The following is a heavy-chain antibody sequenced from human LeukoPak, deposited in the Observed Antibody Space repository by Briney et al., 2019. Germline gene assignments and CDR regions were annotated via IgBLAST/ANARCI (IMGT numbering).Heavy chain of an antibody. Sequence: GRSLTLSCAASGFTFSAYAMHCVRQAPGKGLEWVAFISYDGGNKYYADSVTDRFTISRDNSKNTLSLQMNSLRAEDTAMYYCARAPMSYDSSGFGGAFDIWGQGTMVTVSS. D-gene: IGHD3-22*01. CDR1: GFTFSAYA. V-gene: IGHV3-30-3*01. CDR3: ARAPMSYDSSGFGGAFDI. CDR2: ISYDGGNK. J-gene: IGHJ3*02.